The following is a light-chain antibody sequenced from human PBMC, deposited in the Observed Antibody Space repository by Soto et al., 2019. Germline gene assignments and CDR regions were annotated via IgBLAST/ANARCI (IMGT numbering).Light chain of an antibody. V-gene: IGKV4-1*01. CDR1: QSVLYSPNSRNY. Sequence: DIVMTQSPDSLAVSLGERATINCKSSQSVLYSPNSRNYLAWYQQKPGQPPKLLIYWASTRESGVPDRFSGSGSGTNFTLTISSLQAEDVAVYYCQQYYRSPPATVGGGPKVEIK. CDR3: QQYYRSPPAT. J-gene: IGKJ4*01. CDR2: WAS.